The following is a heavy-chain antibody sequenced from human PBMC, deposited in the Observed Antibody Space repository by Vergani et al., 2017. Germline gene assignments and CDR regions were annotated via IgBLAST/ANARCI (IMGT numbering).Heavy chain of an antibody. D-gene: IGHD6-13*01. CDR2: ISWDGGST. CDR3: AKDILAAAGTLAFDI. CDR1: GFNFDDYT. J-gene: IGHJ3*02. V-gene: IGHV3-43*01. Sequence: EVQLVESGGVVVQPGGSLRLSCAASGFNFDDYTMHWVRQAPGKGLEWVSLISWDGGSTYYADSVKGRFTISRDNSKNSLYLQMNSLRTEDTALYYCAKDILAAAGTLAFDIWGQGTMVTVSS.